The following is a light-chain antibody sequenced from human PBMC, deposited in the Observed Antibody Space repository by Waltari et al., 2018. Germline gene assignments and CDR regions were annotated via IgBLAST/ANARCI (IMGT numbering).Light chain of an antibody. J-gene: IGLJ3*02. CDR3: QTGGHGTWV. V-gene: IGLV4-69*01. CDR1: SGHSSHV. CDR2: VNSDGSH. Sequence: QLALTQSPSASASLGASVTLTCTLRSGHSSHVIASLQQQPEKGPRYLMKVNSDGSHSKGDKIPDRFSGSSSGAEHYLTISSLQSEDEADYYCQTGGHGTWVFGGGTKLTVL.